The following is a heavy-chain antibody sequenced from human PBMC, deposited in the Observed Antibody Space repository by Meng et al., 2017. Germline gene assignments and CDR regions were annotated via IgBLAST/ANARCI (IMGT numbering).Heavy chain of an antibody. J-gene: IGHJ3*02. CDR2: IYYSGST. D-gene: IGHD3-22*01. Sequence: SETLSLTCTVSGYSISSSYYWSWIRQPPGKGLEWIGYIYYSGSTNYNPSLKSRVTISVDTSKNQFSLKLSSVTAADTAVYYCAREAHYDSSGYYVARAFDIWGQGTMVTVSS. CDR1: GYSISSSYY. V-gene: IGHV4-61*01. CDR3: AREAHYDSSGYYVARAFDI.